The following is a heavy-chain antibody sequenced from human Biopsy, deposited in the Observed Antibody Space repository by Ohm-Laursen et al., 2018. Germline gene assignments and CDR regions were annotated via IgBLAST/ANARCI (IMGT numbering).Heavy chain of an antibody. CDR1: GFTLSDHN. D-gene: IGHD6-19*01. J-gene: IGHJ6*02. CDR3: ARDVGSSGWYYYGMDV. Sequence: SLRLSCAASGFTLSDHNMDWVRLAPGKGLEWVGRTRNNGKTYTNEYAASVKGRFTISRDDSKNSLYLQMNSLKTEDTAVYFCARDVGSSGWYYYGMDVWGQGTTVTVSS. CDR2: TRNNGKTYTN. V-gene: IGHV3-72*01.